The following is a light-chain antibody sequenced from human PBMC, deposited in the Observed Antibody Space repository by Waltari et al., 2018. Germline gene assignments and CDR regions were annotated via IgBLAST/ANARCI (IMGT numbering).Light chain of an antibody. J-gene: IGKJ2*01. CDR1: QSISSN. Sequence: DIQMTQSPSSLSASVGDRVTITCRASQSISSNLSWYQQKPGKAPNLLIYAASSLQSGVPSRFSGSGSGTDFTLTISSLQPEDFATYFCQQSYSTPRTFGQGTKLEIK. V-gene: IGKV1-39*01. CDR2: AAS. CDR3: QQSYSTPRT.